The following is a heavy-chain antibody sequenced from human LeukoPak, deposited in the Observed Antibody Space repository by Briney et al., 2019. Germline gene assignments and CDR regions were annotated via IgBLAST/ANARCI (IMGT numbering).Heavy chain of an antibody. D-gene: IGHD6-19*01. CDR3: SGGGSGWYSNY. Sequence: GGSLRLSCAASGFTFSDFYMSWIRLAPGKGLEWVSYISSSGTTKYYADSVKGRFTISRDNARNTLYLQMNNLRAEDTAVYYCSGGGSGWYSNYWGQGTLVTVSS. V-gene: IGHV3-11*01. J-gene: IGHJ4*02. CDR1: GFTFSDFY. CDR2: ISSSGTTK.